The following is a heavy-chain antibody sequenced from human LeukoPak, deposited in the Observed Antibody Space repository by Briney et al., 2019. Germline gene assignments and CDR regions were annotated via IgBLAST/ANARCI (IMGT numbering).Heavy chain of an antibody. CDR1: GGTFSSYA. D-gene: IGHD6-19*01. CDR3: AREDGSGWYGY. Sequence: ASVKVSCKASGGTFSSYAISWVRQATGQGLEWMGWMNPNSGNTGYAQKFQGRVTMTRNTSISTAYMELSSLRSEDTAVYYCAREDGSGWYGYWGQGTLVTVSS. CDR2: MNPNSGNT. J-gene: IGHJ4*02. V-gene: IGHV1-8*02.